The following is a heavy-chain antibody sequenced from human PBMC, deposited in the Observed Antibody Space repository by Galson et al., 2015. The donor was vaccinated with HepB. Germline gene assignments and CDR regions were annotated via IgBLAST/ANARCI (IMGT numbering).Heavy chain of an antibody. V-gene: IGHV3-33*06. CDR1: GFTFSNYG. Sequence: SLRLSCAASGFTFSNYGMHWVRQAPGEGLEWVAVIWYDGTYENYADYVKGRFTISRNNSKNPVYLQVTSLRAEDTAIYYCAKDLSNYGDCFDIRGQGTMVTVSS. CDR2: IWYDGTYE. CDR3: AKDLSNYGDCFDI. D-gene: IGHD4-17*01. J-gene: IGHJ3*02.